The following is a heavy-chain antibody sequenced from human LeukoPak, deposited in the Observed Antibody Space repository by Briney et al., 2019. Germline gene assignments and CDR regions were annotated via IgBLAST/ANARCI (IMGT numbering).Heavy chain of an antibody. CDR2: ISADSYYT. CDR1: GFTFSSHG. V-gene: IGHV3-23*01. CDR3: ANFVDTSLGGNDY. D-gene: IGHD3-16*01. Sequence: GGSLRLSCAASGFTFSSHGMSWVRQAPGKGLEWVSAISADSYYTYYADSVQGRFTISRDNSKNTLYLQMNSLRAEDTALYYCANFVDTSLGGNDYWGQGTLVTVSS. J-gene: IGHJ4*02.